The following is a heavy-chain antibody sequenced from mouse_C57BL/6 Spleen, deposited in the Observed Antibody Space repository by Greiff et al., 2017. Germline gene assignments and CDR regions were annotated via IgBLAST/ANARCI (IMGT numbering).Heavy chain of an antibody. CDR1: GYTFTSYN. Sequence: QVQLQQSGAELVRPGASVKMSCKASGYTFTSYNMHWVKQTPRQGLEWIGAIYPGNGDPSYNQKFKGKATLTVEKSASTAYMQLSSLQSEDSAVYCCARPLEFYWYFDVWGTGTTVTVSS. CDR2: IYPGNGDP. V-gene: IGHV1-12*01. J-gene: IGHJ1*03. CDR3: ARPLEFYWYFDV.